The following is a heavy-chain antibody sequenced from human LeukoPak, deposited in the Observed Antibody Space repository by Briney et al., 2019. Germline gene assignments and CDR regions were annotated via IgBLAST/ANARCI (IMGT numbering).Heavy chain of an antibody. D-gene: IGHD1-1*01. Sequence: GGSLRLSCAASGFTFSSYSMNWVRQAPGKGLEWVSSISSSSSYIYYADSVKGRFTISRDNSKNSLYLQMNSLRTEDTALYYCAKNGLFLPDAFDIWGQGTMVTVSS. V-gene: IGHV3-21*04. CDR3: AKNGLFLPDAFDI. CDR2: ISSSSSYI. J-gene: IGHJ3*02. CDR1: GFTFSSYS.